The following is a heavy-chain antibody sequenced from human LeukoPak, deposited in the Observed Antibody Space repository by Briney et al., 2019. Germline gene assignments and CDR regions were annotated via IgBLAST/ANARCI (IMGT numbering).Heavy chain of an antibody. CDR3: ARAQKYSYDAFDI. CDR2: ISSGSGTI. J-gene: IGHJ3*02. D-gene: IGHD4-11*01. CDR1: GFTFSSYS. V-gene: IGHV3-48*04. Sequence: PGGSLRLSCAASGFTFSSYSMSWVRQAPGKGLEYVSYISSGSGTIYYADPVKGRFTISRDNAKNSLYLQMNSLSAEGTAVYYCARAQKYSYDAFDIWGQGTMVTVSS.